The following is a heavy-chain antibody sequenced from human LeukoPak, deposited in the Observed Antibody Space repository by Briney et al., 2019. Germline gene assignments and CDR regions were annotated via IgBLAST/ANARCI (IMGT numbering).Heavy chain of an antibody. CDR3: AKDDSSGWYGSSAFDI. J-gene: IGHJ3*02. Sequence: GGSLRLSCAASGFTFSSYAMSWVRQAPGKGLEWVSAISGSGGSTYYADSVKGRFTISRDNSKNTLYLQMNSLRAEDTALYYCAKDDSSGWYGSSAFDIWGQGTMVTVSS. CDR1: GFTFSSYA. D-gene: IGHD6-19*01. V-gene: IGHV3-23*01. CDR2: ISGSGGST.